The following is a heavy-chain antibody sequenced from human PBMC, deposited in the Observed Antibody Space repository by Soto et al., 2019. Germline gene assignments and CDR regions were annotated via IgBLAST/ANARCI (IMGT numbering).Heavy chain of an antibody. V-gene: IGHV1-69*06. Sequence: GASVKLSCKAPGVTFSSYAISWVRQVPGQGLEWMGGIIPIFGTANYAQKFQGRVTISVDRSKNQFSLKLNSVTAADTAVYYCARVESASWLDYWGQGTLVTVSS. J-gene: IGHJ4*02. D-gene: IGHD2-2*01. CDR3: ARVESASWLDY. CDR2: IIPIFGTA. CDR1: GVTFSSYA.